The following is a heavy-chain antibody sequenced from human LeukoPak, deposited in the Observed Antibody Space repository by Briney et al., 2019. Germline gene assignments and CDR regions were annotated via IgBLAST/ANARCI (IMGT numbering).Heavy chain of an antibody. J-gene: IGHJ4*02. D-gene: IGHD4-17*01. V-gene: IGHV1-8*01. Sequence: ASVKVSCKASGYTFTSYDINWVRQATGQGLEWMGWMNPNSGNTGYARKFQGRVTMTRNTSISTAYMELSSLRSEDTAVYYCATHDYGDYYSNDYWGQGTLVTVSS. CDR2: MNPNSGNT. CDR3: ATHDYGDYYSNDY. CDR1: GYTFTSYD.